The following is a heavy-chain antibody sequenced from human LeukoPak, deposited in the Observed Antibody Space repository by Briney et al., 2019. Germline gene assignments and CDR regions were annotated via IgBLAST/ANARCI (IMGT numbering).Heavy chain of an antibody. Sequence: ASVKLSCKASGYTFTGYYMHWVRQAPRQGLEWSGWINPNSGGTNYAQKFQCWVTMTRDTSISTAYMELSRLRSDDTAVYYCARGLGDTAMANFDYWGQGTLVTVSS. J-gene: IGHJ4*02. V-gene: IGHV1-2*04. CDR3: ARGLGDTAMANFDY. CDR1: GYTFTGYY. D-gene: IGHD5-18*01. CDR2: INPNSGGT.